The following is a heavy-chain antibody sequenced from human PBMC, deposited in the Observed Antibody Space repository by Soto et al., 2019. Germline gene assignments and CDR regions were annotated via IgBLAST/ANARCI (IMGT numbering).Heavy chain of an antibody. CDR1: GFTFSHYT. V-gene: IGHV3-21*04. Sequence: PGGSLRLSCVASGFTFSHYTLNWVRRAPGKGLEWVSTISDRPTGHTHYAESVRGRFTISRDDSRDTVFLQMNSLRAEDTAVYYCARDYPGGSYYDYWGQGTLVTVSS. CDR3: ARDYPGGSYYDY. D-gene: IGHD1-26*01. CDR2: ISDRPTGHT. J-gene: IGHJ4*02.